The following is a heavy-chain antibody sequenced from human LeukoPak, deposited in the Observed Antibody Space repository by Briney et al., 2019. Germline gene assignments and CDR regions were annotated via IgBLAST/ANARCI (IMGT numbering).Heavy chain of an antibody. D-gene: IGHD3-22*01. V-gene: IGHV7-4-1*02. J-gene: IGHJ5*02. Sequence: ASVKVSCKASGYTSTGYYMHWVRQAPGQGLEWMGWTDRNTGNPTYAQGFTGRFVFSLDTSVTTAYLQISSLKAEDTAVYYCVRDVGNYDSRGYYLGWFDPWGQGTLVTVFS. CDR2: TDRNTGNP. CDR1: GYTSTGYY. CDR3: VRDVGNYDSRGYYLGWFDP.